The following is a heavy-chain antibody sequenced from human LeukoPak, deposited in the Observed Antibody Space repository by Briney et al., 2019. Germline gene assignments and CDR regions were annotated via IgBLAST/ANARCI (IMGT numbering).Heavy chain of an antibody. J-gene: IGHJ3*02. CDR1: GGTFSSFA. D-gene: IGHD1-7*01. Sequence: GASVKVSCKASGGTFSSFAISWVRQAPGQGLEWTGGIIPMFGTANYAQKFQGRVTITTDESTSTAYMELSSLRPEDTAVYYCARATELELLTAPPDIWVQGTMVTVSS. CDR2: IIPMFGTA. V-gene: IGHV1-69*05. CDR3: ARATELELLTAPPDI.